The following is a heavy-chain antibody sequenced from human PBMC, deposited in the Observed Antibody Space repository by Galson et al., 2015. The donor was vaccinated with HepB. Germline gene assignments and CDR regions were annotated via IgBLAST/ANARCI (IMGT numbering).Heavy chain of an antibody. J-gene: IGHJ4*02. CDR1: GYTFSSYG. V-gene: IGHV1-18*04. CDR2: ISAYNGNT. CDR3: AKDRRDSSGYSRIFDY. D-gene: IGHD3-22*01. Sequence: SVKVSCKASGYTFSSYGISWVRQAPGQGLEWMGWISAYNGNTNYAQKVQGRVTMTTDTSTSTAYMELRSLRSDDTAVYYCAKDRRDSSGYSRIFDYWGQGTLVTVSS.